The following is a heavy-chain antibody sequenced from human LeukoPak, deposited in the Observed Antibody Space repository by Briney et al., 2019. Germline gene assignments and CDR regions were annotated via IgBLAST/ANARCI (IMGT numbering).Heavy chain of an antibody. J-gene: IGHJ4*02. CDR2: ISSSSSYI. CDR3: ASDSSGSIDY. CDR1: GFTFSSYS. V-gene: IGHV3-21*01. D-gene: IGHD3-22*01. Sequence: GGSLRLSCAASGFTFSSYSMNWVRQAPGKGLEWVSSISSSSSYIYYADSVKGRFTISRDNAKNSLHLQMNSLRAEDTAVYYCASDSSGSIDYWGQGTLVTVSS.